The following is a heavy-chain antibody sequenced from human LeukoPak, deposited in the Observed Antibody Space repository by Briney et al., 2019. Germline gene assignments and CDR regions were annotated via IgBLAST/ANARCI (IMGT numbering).Heavy chain of an antibody. V-gene: IGHV3-74*01. Sequence: GGSLRLSCAASGFTFTSVWMHWFRQAPGRGLVWISRISTDGAITGYADSVKGRFTISRDNAKNTLYLQMNSLRAEHTAVYYCARDRTTVTLFDYWGQGALVTVSS. CDR2: ISTDGAIT. CDR1: GFTFTSVW. J-gene: IGHJ4*02. CDR3: ARDRTTVTLFDY. D-gene: IGHD4-17*01.